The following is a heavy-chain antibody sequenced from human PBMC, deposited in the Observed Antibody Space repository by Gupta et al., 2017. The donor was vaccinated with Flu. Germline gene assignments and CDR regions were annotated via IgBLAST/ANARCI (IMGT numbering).Heavy chain of an antibody. J-gene: IGHJ6*02. CDR1: GFTFRVYA. CDR2: ISYDGSST. D-gene: IGHD1-1*01. V-gene: IGHV3-23*01. Sequence: ETQLFESGGDFVAPRGSLRLSCAVSGFTFRVYALTWVRTTPGKGLEWVSSISYDGSSTYYADSVKGRFTVSRDNTKNTLWLDMTRLRGDDTAVYYCAKDLQQLDPSNYFYGLDVWGQGTTVTVSS. CDR3: AKDLQQLDPSNYFYGLDV.